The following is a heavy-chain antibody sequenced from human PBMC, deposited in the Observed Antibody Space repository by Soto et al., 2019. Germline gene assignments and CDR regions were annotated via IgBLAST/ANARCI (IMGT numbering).Heavy chain of an antibody. CDR2: ITDSGDDT. D-gene: IGHD2-2*01. V-gene: IGHV3-23*01. CDR1: GFTFNNYA. J-gene: IGHJ4*02. CDR3: AKLGSSSWSPHYYFDY. Sequence: EVQLLESGGGLVQPGGSLRLSCAASGFTFNNYAMGWVRQAPGKGLEWVSAITDSGDDTYYIDSVKGRFTISRDNSKNKMYLQMNSLRGEDTAIYYCAKLGSSSWSPHYYFDYWGQGTLVTVSS.